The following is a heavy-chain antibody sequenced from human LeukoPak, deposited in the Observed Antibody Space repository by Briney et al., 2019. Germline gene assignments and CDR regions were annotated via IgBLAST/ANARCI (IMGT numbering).Heavy chain of an antibody. CDR2: INPNSGGT. J-gene: IGHJ4*02. CDR3: ARSVLGLGYCSGGSCYRAWFDY. Sequence: GASVKVSCKASGYTFTGYYMHWVRQAPGQGLEWMGWINPNSGGTNYAQKFQGRVTMTRDTSISTAYMEVSRLRSDDTAVYYCARSVLGLGYCSGGSCYRAWFDYWGQGTLVTVSS. V-gene: IGHV1-2*02. CDR1: GYTFTGYY. D-gene: IGHD2-15*01.